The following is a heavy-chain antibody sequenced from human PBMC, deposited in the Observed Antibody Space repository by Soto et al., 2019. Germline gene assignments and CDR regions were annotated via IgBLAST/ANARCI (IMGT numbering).Heavy chain of an antibody. CDR1: GFTFSSYA. V-gene: IGHV3-30-3*01. Sequence: QVQLVESGGGVVQPGRSLRLSCAASGFTFSSYAMHWVRQAPGKGLEWVAVISYDGSNKYYADSVKGGFTISTDNSKNTLYLQMNSLRAEDTAVYYCASSIVGATSDYWGQGTLVTVSS. CDR2: ISYDGSNK. CDR3: ASSIVGATSDY. J-gene: IGHJ4*02. D-gene: IGHD1-26*01.